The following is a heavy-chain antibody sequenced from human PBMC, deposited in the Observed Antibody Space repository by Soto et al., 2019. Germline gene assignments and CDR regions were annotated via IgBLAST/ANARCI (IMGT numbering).Heavy chain of an antibody. J-gene: IGHJ4*02. CDR3: AREWDTAMDRAWGL. D-gene: IGHD5-18*01. CDR2: INHSGST. CDR1: GGSFSGYY. V-gene: IGHV4-34*01. Sequence: QVQLQQWGAGLLKPSETLSLTCAVYGGSFSGYYWSWIRQPPGKGLEWIGEINHSGSTNYNPSLKSRVTISVDTSKNQFSLKLSSVTAADTAVYYCAREWDTAMDRAWGLWGQGTLVTVSS.